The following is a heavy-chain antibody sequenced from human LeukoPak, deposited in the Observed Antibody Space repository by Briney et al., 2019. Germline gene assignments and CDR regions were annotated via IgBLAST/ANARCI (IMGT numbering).Heavy chain of an antibody. J-gene: IGHJ6*03. CDR2: ISAYNGNT. D-gene: IGHD4-17*01. CDR1: GYTFTSYG. Sequence: ASVKVSCKASGYTFTSYGIRWVRQAPGQGLEWMGWISAYNGNTNYAQKLQGRVTMTTDTSTSTAYMELRSLRSDDTAVYCCARDWEYYGDYPYGMDVWGKGTTVTVSS. CDR3: ARDWEYYGDYPYGMDV. V-gene: IGHV1-18*01.